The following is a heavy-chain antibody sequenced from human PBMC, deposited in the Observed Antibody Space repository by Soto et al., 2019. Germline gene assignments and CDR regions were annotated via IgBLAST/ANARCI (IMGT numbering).Heavy chain of an antibody. CDR2: IYYSGST. V-gene: IGHV4-39*01. J-gene: IGHJ4*02. D-gene: IGHD3-10*01. Sequence: PSETLSLTCTVSGGSISSSSYYWGWIRQPPGKGLEWIGSIYYSGSTYYNPSLKSRVTISVDTSKNQFSLKLSSVTAADTAVYYCAGPSLLWFGELGTKPLYYFDYWGQGTLVTVSS. CDR3: AGPSLLWFGELGTKPLYYFDY. CDR1: GGSISSSSYY.